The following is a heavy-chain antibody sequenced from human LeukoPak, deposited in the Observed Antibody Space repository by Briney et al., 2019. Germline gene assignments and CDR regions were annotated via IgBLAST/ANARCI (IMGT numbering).Heavy chain of an antibody. D-gene: IGHD3-22*01. Sequence: PSETLSLTCTVSGVSISSSNSYWGWIRQPPGKGLEWIGSIYYSGNTYYKPSLKSRVTISLDTSKNQFSLKLSSVTAADTSVYYCARPRSDYYDSSGYYEYFDYWGQGTLVTVSS. J-gene: IGHJ4*02. CDR2: IYYSGNT. V-gene: IGHV4-39*01. CDR1: GVSISSSNSY. CDR3: ARPRSDYYDSSGYYEYFDY.